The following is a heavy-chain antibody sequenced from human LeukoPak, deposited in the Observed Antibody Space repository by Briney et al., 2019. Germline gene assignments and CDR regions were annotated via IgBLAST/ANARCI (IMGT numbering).Heavy chain of an antibody. Sequence: SETLSLTCTVSGGSLSSSGYYWGWIRQPPGKGLEWIGSIYYRGSTYYNPSLKSRVTISLDTSKNQFSLQLSPVTTADTAVYYCARDGGRDGYKRWNFWGQGTLVTVSS. J-gene: IGHJ4*02. CDR2: IYYRGST. V-gene: IGHV4-39*07. D-gene: IGHD5-24*01. CDR1: GGSLSSSGYY. CDR3: ARDGGRDGYKRWNF.